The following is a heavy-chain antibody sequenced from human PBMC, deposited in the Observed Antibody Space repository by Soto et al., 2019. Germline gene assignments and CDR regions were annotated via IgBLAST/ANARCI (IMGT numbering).Heavy chain of an antibody. Sequence: SQTLSLPCAISGDRVSSNSAAWNWIRQSPSRGLEWLGRTYYRSKWYNDYAVSVKSRITINPDTSKNQFSLQLNSVTPEDTAVYYCARGAPSDIVVVVAAMVAFDIWGQGTMVTVSS. V-gene: IGHV6-1*01. CDR3: ARGAPSDIVVVVAAMVAFDI. D-gene: IGHD2-15*01. CDR2: TYYRSKWYN. J-gene: IGHJ3*02. CDR1: GDRVSSNSAA.